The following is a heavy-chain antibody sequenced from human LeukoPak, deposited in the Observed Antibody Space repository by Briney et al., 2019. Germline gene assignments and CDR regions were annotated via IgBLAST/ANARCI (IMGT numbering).Heavy chain of an antibody. CDR3: AKDYYGSGTLIDY. Sequence: GGSLRLSCAASGFTFSSYTMSWVRQAPGKGLEWVAFIRYDGPNKYYADSVKGRFTISRDNSKNTLYLQMNSLRVEDTAVYYCAKDYYGSGTLIDYWGQGTLVTVSS. J-gene: IGHJ4*02. D-gene: IGHD3-10*01. V-gene: IGHV3-30*02. CDR2: IRYDGPNK. CDR1: GFTFSSYT.